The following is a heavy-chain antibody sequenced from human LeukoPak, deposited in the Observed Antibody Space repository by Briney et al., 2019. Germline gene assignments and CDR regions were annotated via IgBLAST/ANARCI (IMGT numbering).Heavy chain of an antibody. D-gene: IGHD3-3*01. Sequence: PSETLSLTYAVSGGSVSSTNWWSWVRQPPGKGLEWIGEIHHSGSTNYNPSLKSRVAVSVGKSENHFSLKLSSVTAADTAVYYCARIFAGFDWGQGTLVTVSS. CDR2: IHHSGST. J-gene: IGHJ4*02. CDR3: ARIFAGFD. V-gene: IGHV4-4*02. CDR1: GGSVSSTNW.